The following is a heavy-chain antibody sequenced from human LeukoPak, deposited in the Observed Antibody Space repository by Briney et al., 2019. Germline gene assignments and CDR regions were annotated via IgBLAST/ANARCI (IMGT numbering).Heavy chain of an antibody. CDR2: INHSGST. CDR3: ATFPGVGATTVDY. J-gene: IGHJ4*02. Sequence: SETLSLTCAVYGGSFSGYYWSWIRQPPGKGLEWIGEINHSGSTSYNPSLKSRVTISVDTSKNQFSLKLSSVTAADTAVYYCATFPGVGATTVDYWGQGTLVTVSS. V-gene: IGHV4-34*01. D-gene: IGHD1-26*01. CDR1: GGSFSGYY.